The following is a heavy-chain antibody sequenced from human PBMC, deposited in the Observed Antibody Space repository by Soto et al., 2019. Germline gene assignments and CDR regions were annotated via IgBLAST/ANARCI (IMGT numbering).Heavy chain of an antibody. CDR1: GYTFTSYG. CDR2: VSAYNGDT. CDR3: VRDPDGHIDFDY. Sequence: ASVKVSCKASGYTFTSYGISWVRQAPGQGLEWMSWVSAYNGDTNYAQKVQGRVTMTTDTSTSTAFMELRSLRLDDTAVYYCVRDPDGHIDFDYWGQGTLVTVSS. V-gene: IGHV1-18*01. J-gene: IGHJ4*02.